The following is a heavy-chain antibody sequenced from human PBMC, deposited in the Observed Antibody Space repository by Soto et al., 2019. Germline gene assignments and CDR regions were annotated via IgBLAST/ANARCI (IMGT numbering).Heavy chain of an antibody. J-gene: IGHJ4*02. CDR1: GFTFSSYA. D-gene: IGHD4-17*01. Sequence: GGSLRLSCAASGFTFSSYAMSWVRQAPGKGLEWVSAISGSGGSTYYADSVKGRFTISRDNSKNTLYLQMNSLRAEDTAVYYCAKDNDYGDYGHEGDFDYWGQGTLVTVSS. CDR3: AKDNDYGDYGHEGDFDY. CDR2: ISGSGGST. V-gene: IGHV3-23*01.